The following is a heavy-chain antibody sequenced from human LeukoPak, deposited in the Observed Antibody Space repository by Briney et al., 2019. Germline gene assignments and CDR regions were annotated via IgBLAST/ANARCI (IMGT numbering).Heavy chain of an antibody. Sequence: TSETLSLTCTVSGYSISSGYYWGWIRQPPGKGLEWIGSIYHSGSTYYNPSLKSRVTISVDTSKNQFPLKLSSVTAADTAVYYCARDYTFGGVIAPYYFDCWGQGTLVTVSS. J-gene: IGHJ4*02. CDR3: ARDYTFGGVIAPYYFDC. D-gene: IGHD3-16*02. V-gene: IGHV4-38-2*02. CDR1: GYSISSGYY. CDR2: IYHSGST.